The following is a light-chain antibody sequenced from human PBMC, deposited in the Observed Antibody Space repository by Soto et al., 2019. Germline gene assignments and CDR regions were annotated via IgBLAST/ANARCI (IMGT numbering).Light chain of an antibody. CDR2: AAS. Sequence: IRVNQSAAALSASVGDRVTITCRASQGISSYLAWYQQKPGKAPKLLIYAASTLQSGVPSRFSGSGSGTDFTLTISSLQPEDFATYYCQQLNSYPRTFGQGSIVDIK. CDR3: QQLNSYPRT. CDR1: QGISSY. V-gene: IGKV1-9*01. J-gene: IGKJ1*01.